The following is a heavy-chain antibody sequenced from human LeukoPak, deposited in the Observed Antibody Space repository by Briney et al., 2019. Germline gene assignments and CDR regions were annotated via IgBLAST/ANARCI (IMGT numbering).Heavy chain of an antibody. CDR3: ARDPTGFLGTWFDP. Sequence: SVKVSCKASGGTFSGYAISWVRQAPGQGLEWMGRIIPIFGTANYAQKFQGRVTITTDESTSTAYMELSSLRSEDTAVYYCARDPTGFLGTWFDPWGQGTLVTASS. CDR1: GGTFSGYA. J-gene: IGHJ5*02. V-gene: IGHV1-69*05. CDR2: IIPIFGTA. D-gene: IGHD1-14*01.